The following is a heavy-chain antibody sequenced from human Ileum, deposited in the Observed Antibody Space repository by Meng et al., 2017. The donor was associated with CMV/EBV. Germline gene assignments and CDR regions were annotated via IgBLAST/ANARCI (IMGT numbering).Heavy chain of an antibody. CDR3: ARGFLEWLTRGPMDV. CDR2: IYSGGST. D-gene: IGHD3-3*01. CDR1: GFTVSSNY. J-gene: IGHJ6*02. V-gene: IGHV3-66*02. Sequence: GSLRLSCAASGFTVSSNYMSWVRQAPGKGLEWVSVIYSGGSTYYADSVKGRFTISRDNSKNTLYLQMNSLRAEDTAVYYCARGFLEWLTRGPMDVWGQGTTVTVSS.